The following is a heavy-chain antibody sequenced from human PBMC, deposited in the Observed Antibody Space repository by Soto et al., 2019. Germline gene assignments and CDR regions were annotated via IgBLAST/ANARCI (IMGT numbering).Heavy chain of an antibody. Sequence: QVQLVQSGAEVKKPGASVTVSCKTSGYTFSNYGINWVRQAPGQGLEWMGWISGYNGNTNYAQTVQGSVTMTTDTSTGTVYMELRSLKSDDTAIYYGSRFIMVGGWFDPNYYHGMDVWGQGTTVTVSS. CDR3: SRFIMVGGWFDPNYYHGMDV. D-gene: IGHD6-19*01. V-gene: IGHV1-18*01. CDR1: GYTFSNYG. CDR2: ISGYNGNT. J-gene: IGHJ6*02.